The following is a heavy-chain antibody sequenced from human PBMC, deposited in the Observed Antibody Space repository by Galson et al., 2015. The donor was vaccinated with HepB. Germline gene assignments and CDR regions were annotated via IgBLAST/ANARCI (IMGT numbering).Heavy chain of an antibody. CDR3: AKAASGGGDPLHVYYYYYMDV. Sequence: SLRLSCAASGFTFSSYAMSWVRQAPGKGLEWVSAISGSGGSTYYADSVKGRFTISRDNSKNTLYLQMNSLRAEDTAVYYCAKAASGGGDPLHVYYYYYMDVWGKGTTVTVSS. V-gene: IGHV3-23*01. J-gene: IGHJ6*03. CDR1: GFTFSSYA. D-gene: IGHD4-17*01. CDR2: ISGSGGST.